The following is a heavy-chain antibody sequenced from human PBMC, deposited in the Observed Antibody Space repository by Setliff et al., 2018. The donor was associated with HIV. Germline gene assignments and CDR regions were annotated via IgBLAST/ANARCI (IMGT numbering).Heavy chain of an antibody. CDR2: MHYSGST. CDR1: GGSISSSSYY. V-gene: IGHV4-39*01. CDR3: ASGGISFGELYFDY. D-gene: IGHD3-10*01. Sequence: SETLSLTCTVSGGSISSSSYYWGWIRQPPGKGLEWIGSMHYSGSTNYNPSLKSRVTISVDTSKNQFSLKLSSVTAADTAVYYCASGGISFGELYFDYWVQGTLVTVSS. J-gene: IGHJ4*02.